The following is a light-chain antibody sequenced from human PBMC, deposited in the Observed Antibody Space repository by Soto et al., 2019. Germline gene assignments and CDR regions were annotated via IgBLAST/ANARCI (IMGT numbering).Light chain of an antibody. V-gene: IGKV3-11*01. CDR1: QSVGSN. Sequence: EIVLTQSPATLSLSPGERATLSCRASQSVGSNLAWYQHKPGQPPRLLIFDASSRATGIPARFSGSGSGTDFTRAISSLEPEDFAVYYCQQRRSWLTFGGGTRVEIK. CDR3: QQRRSWLT. J-gene: IGKJ4*01. CDR2: DAS.